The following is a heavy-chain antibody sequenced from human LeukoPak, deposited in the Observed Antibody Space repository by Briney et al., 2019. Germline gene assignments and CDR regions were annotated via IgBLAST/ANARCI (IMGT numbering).Heavy chain of an antibody. CDR1: GFTFSSYA. CDR3: AKGVAGTTEVLS. CDR2: ISGSGGST. D-gene: IGHD6-19*01. Sequence: GGSLRLSCAASGFTFSSYAMSWVRQAPGKGLEWVSAISGSGGSTYYADSVKGWFTISRDNSKNTLYLQMNSLRAEDTAVYYCAKGVAGTTEVLSWGQGTLVTVSS. V-gene: IGHV3-23*01. J-gene: IGHJ4*02.